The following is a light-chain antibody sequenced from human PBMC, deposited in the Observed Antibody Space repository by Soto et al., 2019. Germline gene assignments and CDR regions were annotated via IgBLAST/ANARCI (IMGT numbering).Light chain of an antibody. CDR2: DAS. Sequence: DIQMTQSPSTLSASVGDRVTINCRASQRINSWLAWYQQKPGKAPKLLIYDASSLESGVPSRFSGSGSGTAFTLTISSLQPDDFATYYCQQYNSYSPLTFGGGTKVDIK. CDR3: QQYNSYSPLT. CDR1: QRINSW. V-gene: IGKV1-5*01. J-gene: IGKJ4*01.